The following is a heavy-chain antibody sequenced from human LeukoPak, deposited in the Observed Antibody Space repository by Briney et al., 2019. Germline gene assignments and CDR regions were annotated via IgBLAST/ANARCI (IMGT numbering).Heavy chain of an antibody. D-gene: IGHD4-17*01. CDR1: GYTFTSYY. J-gene: IGHJ4*02. CDR2: INPSGGST. Sequence: ASAKVSCKASGYTFTSYYMHWVRQAPGQGLEWMGIINPSGGSTSYAQKFQGRVTMTRDTSTSTVYMELSSLRPEDTAVYYCAREDTVTYYFDYWGQGTLVTVSS. CDR3: AREDTVTYYFDY. V-gene: IGHV1-46*01.